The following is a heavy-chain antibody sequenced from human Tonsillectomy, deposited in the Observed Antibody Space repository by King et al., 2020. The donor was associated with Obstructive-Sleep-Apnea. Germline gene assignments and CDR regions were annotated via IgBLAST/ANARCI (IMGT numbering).Heavy chain of an antibody. CDR2: IQYNGRT. CDR1: GGAVSGDY. Sequence: VQLQQWGAGLLKPSENLFLTLAVYGGAVSGDYWSWVRPPPGKGRGWIGGIQYNGRTNYNPSLKSRVTISVDTSKNQFSLKLSSVTAADTAVYYCARGGYSYYYYGMDVWGQGTTVTVSS. D-gene: IGHD5-12*01. J-gene: IGHJ6*02. CDR3: ARGGYSYYYYGMDV. V-gene: IGHV4-34*01.